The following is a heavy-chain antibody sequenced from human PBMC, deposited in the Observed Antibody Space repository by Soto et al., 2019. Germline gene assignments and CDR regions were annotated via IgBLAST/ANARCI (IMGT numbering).Heavy chain of an antibody. CDR1: GGSFSGYY. CDR2: INHSGST. Sequence: PSETLSLTCAVYGGSFSGYYWSWIRQPPGKGLGWIGEINHSGSTNYNPSLKSRVTISVDTSKNQFSLKLSSVTAADTAVYYCARRPPPRRYCSSTSCLLIPFDYWGQGTLVTVS. CDR3: ARRPPPRRYCSSTSCLLIPFDY. V-gene: IGHV4-34*01. D-gene: IGHD2-2*01. J-gene: IGHJ4*02.